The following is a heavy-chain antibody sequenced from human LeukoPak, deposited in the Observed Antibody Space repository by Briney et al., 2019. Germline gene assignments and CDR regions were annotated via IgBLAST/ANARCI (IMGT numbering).Heavy chain of an antibody. J-gene: IGHJ4*02. Sequence: ASVKVSRKAAVYTFTSYDINWVRQATGQGLEWMGWMNPNSGYTGYAQKFQGRVTMTRNTSISTAYMELSSLRSEDTALYYCARARTASGLGGYWGQGTLVTVSS. D-gene: IGHD3-16*01. CDR3: ARARTASGLGGY. CDR1: VYTFTSYD. CDR2: MNPNSGYT. V-gene: IGHV1-8*01.